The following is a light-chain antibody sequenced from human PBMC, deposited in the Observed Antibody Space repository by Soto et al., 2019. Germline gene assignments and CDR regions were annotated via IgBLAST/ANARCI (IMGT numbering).Light chain of an antibody. CDR3: QQYNSYSWT. Sequence: IVMTQSPATLSVSPGERATLSCRASQSVSSSYLAWYQQKPGQAPRLLIYGASSRATGIPDRFSGSGSGTDFTLTISSLQPDDFATYYCQQYNSYSWTFGQGTKVDIK. V-gene: IGKV3-20*01. J-gene: IGKJ1*01. CDR2: GAS. CDR1: QSVSSSY.